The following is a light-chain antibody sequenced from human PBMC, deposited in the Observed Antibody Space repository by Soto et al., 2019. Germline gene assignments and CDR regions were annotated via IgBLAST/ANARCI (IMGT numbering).Light chain of an antibody. CDR1: SSGIGIYKY. V-gene: IGLV2-14*01. CDR2: EVT. CDR3: SSYTTSSTRV. Sequence: QSTLTQPASVSGSPGQSIAISCTGSSSGIGIYKYVSWYQQHPGKVPKLIIYEVTNRPSGVSNRFSGSKSGNTASLTISGLQAEDEADYYCSSYTTSSTRVFGPGTKVTVL. J-gene: IGLJ1*01.